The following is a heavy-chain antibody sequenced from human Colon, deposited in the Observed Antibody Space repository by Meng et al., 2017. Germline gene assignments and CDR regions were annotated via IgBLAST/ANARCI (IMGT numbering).Heavy chain of an antibody. CDR1: GDSIGNSRW. CDR2: ISNSGKT. D-gene: IGHD7-27*01. V-gene: IGHV4-4*02. CDR3: ARERMRELGLFDY. J-gene: IGHJ4*02. Sequence: QVHLQESGPLLVHPSGTLSVACAGSGDSIGNSRWWSWLRQSPGKGLEWIGEISNSGKTVYSPSLKSRVTISLDKSSNHFSLTLSPVTAADTAIYFCARERMRELGLFDYWGQGALVTVSS.